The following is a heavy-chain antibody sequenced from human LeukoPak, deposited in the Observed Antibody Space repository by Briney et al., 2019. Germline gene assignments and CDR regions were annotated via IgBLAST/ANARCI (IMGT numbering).Heavy chain of an antibody. Sequence: SETLSLTYTVSGASINNYYWTWIRQPAGKGLEWIGRIYSGGSTNYSPSLKSRVTMSLDTSKNQFSLRLNSVTAADTAVYYCARNAGDYWGQGALVTVSS. V-gene: IGHV4-4*07. J-gene: IGHJ4*02. CDR3: ARNAGDY. CDR1: GASINNYY. CDR2: IYSGGST. D-gene: IGHD6-13*01.